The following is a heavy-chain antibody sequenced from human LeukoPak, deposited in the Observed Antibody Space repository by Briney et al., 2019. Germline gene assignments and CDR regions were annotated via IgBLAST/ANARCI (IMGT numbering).Heavy chain of an antibody. J-gene: IGHJ3*01. CDR1: GYTFIVFH. CDR2: ISPNSGGT. CDR3: ARPAGYDRFDAFDV. Sequence: ASVRVSFKASGYTFIVFHMFWVRQAPGQGLEWMGWISPNSGGTNYAQKFQGRVTMTRDTSINTADMELSRLRSDDTAVYYCARPAGYDRFDAFDVWGQGTMVTVSS. D-gene: IGHD3-22*01. V-gene: IGHV1-2*02.